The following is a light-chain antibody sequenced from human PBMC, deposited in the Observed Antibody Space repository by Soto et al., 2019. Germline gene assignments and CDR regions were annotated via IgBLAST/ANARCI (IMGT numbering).Light chain of an antibody. CDR1: QSITRY. V-gene: IGKV1-39*01. CDR3: QQSYSTPYT. Sequence: DIEMSQSPSSLSASVGDKVTITCRASQSITRYLNWYQQKPGKAPNLLIYAASSLQSGVPSRFTGSGSGTDFILTINTLQPEDFATYYCQQSYSTPYTFGPGTKLEI. J-gene: IGKJ2*01. CDR2: AAS.